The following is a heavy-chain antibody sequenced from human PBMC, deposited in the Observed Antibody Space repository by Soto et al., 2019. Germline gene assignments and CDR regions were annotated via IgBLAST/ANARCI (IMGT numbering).Heavy chain of an antibody. D-gene: IGHD6-19*01. CDR1: GFTFSSYG. CDR2: ISYDGSNK. Sequence: QVQLVESGGGVVQPGRSLRLSCAASGFTFSSYGMHWVRQAPGKGLEWVAVISYDGSNKYYADSVKGRFTISRDNSKNXXYLQMNSLRAEDTAVYYCAKSPTWLVYYYYYGMDVWGQGTTVTVSS. CDR3: AKSPTWLVYYYYYGMDV. V-gene: IGHV3-30*18. J-gene: IGHJ6*02.